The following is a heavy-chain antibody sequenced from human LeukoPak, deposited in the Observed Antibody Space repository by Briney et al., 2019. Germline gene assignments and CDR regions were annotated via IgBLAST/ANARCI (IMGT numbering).Heavy chain of an antibody. Sequence: PSETLSLTCTVSGGSISSYYLSWIRQPDGKGLEWIGRIYTSGSTNYNPSLKSRVTMSVDTSKNQFSLKLSSVTAADTAVYYCAREILLLSQDAFDIWGQGTMVTDSS. CDR1: GGSISSYY. V-gene: IGHV4-4*07. CDR3: AREILLLSQDAFDI. J-gene: IGHJ3*02. D-gene: IGHD2-15*01. CDR2: IYTSGST.